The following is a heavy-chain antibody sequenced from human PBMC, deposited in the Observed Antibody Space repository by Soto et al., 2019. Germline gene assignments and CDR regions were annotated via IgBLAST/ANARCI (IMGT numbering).Heavy chain of an antibody. CDR3: ARDYYDSSGYPYPYFDY. CDR2: ISAYNGNT. J-gene: IGHJ4*02. D-gene: IGHD3-22*01. Sequence: GASVKVSCKASGYTFTSYGISWVRQAPGQGLEWMGWISAYNGNTNYAQKLQGRVTMTTDTSTSTAYMELRSLRSDDTAVYYCARDYYDSSGYPYPYFDYWGQGTLVTVSS. V-gene: IGHV1-18*04. CDR1: GYTFTSYG.